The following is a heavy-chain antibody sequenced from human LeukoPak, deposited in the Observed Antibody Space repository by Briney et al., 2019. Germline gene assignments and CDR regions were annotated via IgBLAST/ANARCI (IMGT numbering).Heavy chain of an antibody. CDR3: ARGYTERYYYVRYYYYGMDV. J-gene: IGHJ6*02. CDR2: IYYSGST. V-gene: IGHV4-31*03. CDR1: GGSISSGGYY. D-gene: IGHD3-10*02. Sequence: PSETLSLTCTVSGGSISSGGYYWSWIRQHPGKGLEWIGYIYYSGSTYYNPSLKSRVTISVDTSKNQFSLKLSSVTAADTAVYYCARGYTERYYYVRYYYYGMDVWGQGTTVTVSS.